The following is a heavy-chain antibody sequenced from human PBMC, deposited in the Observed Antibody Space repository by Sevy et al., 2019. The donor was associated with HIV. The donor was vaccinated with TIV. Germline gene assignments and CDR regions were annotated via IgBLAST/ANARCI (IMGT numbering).Heavy chain of an antibody. J-gene: IGHJ4*02. CDR3: AKDVVGGYYDSSGYSDH. D-gene: IGHD3-22*01. V-gene: IGHV3-23*01. CDR2: INSGGGST. CDR1: GFTFSNYA. Sequence: GGSLRLSCAATGFTFSNYAMHWVRQAPGKGLEWVSTINSGGGSTYYADSVKGRFTISRDNSQNTLDLQMNSLRAEDTAVYYCAKDVVGGYYDSSGYSDHWGQGTLVTVSS.